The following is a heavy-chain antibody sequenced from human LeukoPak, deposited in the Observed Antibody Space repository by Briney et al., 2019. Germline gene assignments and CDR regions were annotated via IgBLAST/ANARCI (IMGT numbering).Heavy chain of an antibody. CDR1: GYSISSGFY. D-gene: IGHD4-17*01. J-gene: IGHJ3*02. V-gene: IGHV4-61*03. CDR2: IHYSGNT. Sequence: SETLSLTCIVSGYSISSGFYWGWIRQPPGKGLEWVAYIHYSGNTNYNPSLKSRVTISLDTSKNDFSLNLSSVTAADTAVYYCAKDPNGDYIGAFDIWGQGTMVTVSS. CDR3: AKDPNGDYIGAFDI.